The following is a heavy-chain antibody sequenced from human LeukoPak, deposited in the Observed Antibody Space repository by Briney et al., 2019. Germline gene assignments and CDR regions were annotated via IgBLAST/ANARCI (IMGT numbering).Heavy chain of an antibody. D-gene: IGHD5-12*01. J-gene: IGHJ4*02. CDR1: GFTFSDYG. CDR3: AKDWSRGYGCLDY. CDR2: ISYDENNK. Sequence: GGSLRLSCAASGFTFSDYGMHWVRQAPGKGLEWVALISYDENNKNYADSVQGRFTISRDNSKNMLYLQMNSLRAEDTAVYYCAKDWSRGYGCLDYWGQGTPVTVSS. V-gene: IGHV3-30*18.